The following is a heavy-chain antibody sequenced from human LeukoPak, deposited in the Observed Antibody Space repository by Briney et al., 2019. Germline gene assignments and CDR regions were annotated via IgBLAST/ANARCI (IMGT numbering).Heavy chain of an antibody. Sequence: SVKVSCKASGGTFSSYAISWVRQAPGQGLEWMGRIIPIFGTANYAQKFQGRVTITTDESTSTAYMELSSLRSEDMAVYYCARAAMIEDGWFDPWGQGTLVTVSS. CDR3: ARAAMIEDGWFDP. J-gene: IGHJ5*02. V-gene: IGHV1-69*05. CDR2: IIPIFGTA. CDR1: GGTFSSYA. D-gene: IGHD3-22*01.